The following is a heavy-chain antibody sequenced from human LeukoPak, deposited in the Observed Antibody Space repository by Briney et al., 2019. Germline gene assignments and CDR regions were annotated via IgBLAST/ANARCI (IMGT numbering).Heavy chain of an antibody. CDR1: GFTFDDYG. D-gene: IGHD6-13*01. CDR2: INWNGGST. Sequence: GGSLRLSCAASGFTFDDYGMSWVSQAPGKGLEWVSGINWNGGSTGYADSVKGRFTISRDNAKNSLYLQMNSLRAEDTALYYCARRGLAAAAGYYFDYWGQGTLVTVSS. CDR3: ARRGLAAAAGYYFDY. J-gene: IGHJ4*02. V-gene: IGHV3-20*04.